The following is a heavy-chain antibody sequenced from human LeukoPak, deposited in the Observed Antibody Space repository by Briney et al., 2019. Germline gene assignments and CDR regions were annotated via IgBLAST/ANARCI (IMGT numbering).Heavy chain of an antibody. D-gene: IGHD2-2*01. Sequence: GGSLRLSCVASGFMFTSYAMNWVRQAPGKGLEWVSTISGISGATHYADSVKGRFTISRDNYRSTLYLQMNSLRVEDTAIYYCAKDRRPVRPDAFDIWGQGTVVAVSS. CDR3: AKDRRPVRPDAFDI. CDR2: ISGISGAT. V-gene: IGHV3-23*01. J-gene: IGHJ3*02. CDR1: GFMFTSYA.